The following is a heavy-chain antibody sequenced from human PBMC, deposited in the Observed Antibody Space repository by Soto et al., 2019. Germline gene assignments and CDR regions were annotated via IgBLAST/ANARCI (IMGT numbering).Heavy chain of an antibody. J-gene: IGHJ5*01. CDR3: ARDVPHNLFDS. V-gene: IGHV3-74*01. Sequence: EVQLVESGGGLVQPGGSQRVSYEASRGAFGDYWMHWVRQAPGKGLVWVSRINRDANDIIYADSVKGRFTASRGNAKNMVFLQMNSLRVEDTAVYYCARDVPHNLFDSWGQGTVVTVSS. CDR2: INRDANDI. CDR1: RGAFGDYW.